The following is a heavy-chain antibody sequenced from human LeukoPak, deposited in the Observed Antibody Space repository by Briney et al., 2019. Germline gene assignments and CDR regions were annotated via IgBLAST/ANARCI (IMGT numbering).Heavy chain of an antibody. J-gene: IGHJ4*02. CDR1: GGSISNTNW. Sequence: GTLSLTCGVSGGSISNTNWWTWVRQAPGKGLECVANIKPDGSEKHYVDSVEGRFTISRDNAKNSLFLEMNSLRAEDTAVYYCARGRMAVAGSYEYWGQGTLVTVSS. D-gene: IGHD6-19*01. V-gene: IGHV3-7*05. CDR2: IKPDGSEK. CDR3: ARGRMAVAGSYEY.